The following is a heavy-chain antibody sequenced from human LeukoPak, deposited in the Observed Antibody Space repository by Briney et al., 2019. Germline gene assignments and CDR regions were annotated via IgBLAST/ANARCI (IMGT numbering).Heavy chain of an antibody. D-gene: IGHD2/OR15-2a*01. V-gene: IGHV3-30-3*01. J-gene: IGHJ4*02. CDR3: ASSIGNY. CDR1: GFTFSSYA. CDR2: ISYDGSNK. Sequence: PGGSLRLSCAASGFTFSSYAMHWVRQAPGKGLEWVAVISYDGSNKYYADSVKGRFTISRDNPKNTLYLQMNSLRAEDTAVYYCASSIGNYWGQGTLVTVSS.